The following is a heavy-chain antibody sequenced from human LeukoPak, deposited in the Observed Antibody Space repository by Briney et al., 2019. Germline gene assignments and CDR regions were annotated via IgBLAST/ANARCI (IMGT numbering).Heavy chain of an antibody. D-gene: IGHD1-26*01. J-gene: IGHJ5*02. CDR1: GYTFTSYD. Sequence: ASVKVSCKASGYTFTSYDINWVRQATGQGLEWMGWMNPNSGNTGYAQKFQGRVTMTRNTSISTAYMELSSLRSEDTAVYYCARELVGRAIVGAPFDPWGQGTLVTVSS. CDR2: MNPNSGNT. CDR3: ARELVGRAIVGAPFDP. V-gene: IGHV1-8*01.